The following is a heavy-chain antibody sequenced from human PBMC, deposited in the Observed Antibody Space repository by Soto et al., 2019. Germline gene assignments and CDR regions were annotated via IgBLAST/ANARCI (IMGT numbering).Heavy chain of an antibody. CDR2: ISGSGGST. D-gene: IGHD3-3*01. Sequence: GGSLRLSCAASGFTFSSYAMSWVRQAPGKGLEWVSAISGSGGSTYYADSVKGRFTISRDNSKNTLYLQMNSLRAEDTAVYYCAKIITIFGVVNRRSYYMDVWGKGTTVTVSS. J-gene: IGHJ6*03. V-gene: IGHV3-23*01. CDR1: GFTFSSYA. CDR3: AKIITIFGVVNRRSYYMDV.